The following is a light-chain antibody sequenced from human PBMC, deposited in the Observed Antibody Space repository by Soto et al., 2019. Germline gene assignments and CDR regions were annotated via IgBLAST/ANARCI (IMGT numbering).Light chain of an antibody. CDR2: DVS. V-gene: IGLV2-11*01. CDR3: CSYAGSHTLL. J-gene: IGLJ2*01. Sequence: QSALTQPRSVSTSPGQSVTISCTGTSSDVGGYNYVSWYQHHPGRAPKLMIYDVSKRPSGVRDRFSGSKSGNTASLTISGLQAEDEADYYCCSYAGSHTLLFGGGTKVTVL. CDR1: SSDVGGYNY.